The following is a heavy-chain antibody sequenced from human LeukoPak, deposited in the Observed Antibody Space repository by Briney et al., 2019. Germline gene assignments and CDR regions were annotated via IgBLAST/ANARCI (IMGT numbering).Heavy chain of an antibody. CDR2: INHSGST. V-gene: IGHV4-34*01. Sequence: SETLSLTCGVYGGSFSDYFWSWIRQPPGKGLEWIGEINHSGSTKYNSSLKSRVIISVDTSKSQFSLRLSSVTAADTAVYYCARNLVVDGLHPNDYWGQGTLVRVSS. CDR1: GGSFSDYF. D-gene: IGHD2-15*01. CDR3: ARNLVVDGLHPNDY. J-gene: IGHJ4*02.